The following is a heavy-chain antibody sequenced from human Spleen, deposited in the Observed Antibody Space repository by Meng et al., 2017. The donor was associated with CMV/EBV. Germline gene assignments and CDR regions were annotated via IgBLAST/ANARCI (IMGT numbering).Heavy chain of an antibody. Sequence: GSLRLSCTVSGGSFSSSTYYWGWIRQPPGKGLEWIGSIYYSGSTYYTPSLKSRVTMSIDTSRTQFSLRLSSVTAADTAVYYCPFRTADDAFDIWGQGRMVTVSS. CDR3: PFRTADDAFDI. CDR2: IYYSGST. D-gene: IGHD2-21*01. V-gene: IGHV4-39*07. CDR1: GGSFSSSTYY. J-gene: IGHJ3*02.